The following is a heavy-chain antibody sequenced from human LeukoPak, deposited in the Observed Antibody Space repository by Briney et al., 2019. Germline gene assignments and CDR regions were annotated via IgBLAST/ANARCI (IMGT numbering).Heavy chain of an antibody. CDR3: ARDRVGSSWSEFDS. Sequence: GGSLRLSCAASGFTFSSYAMSWVRQAPGKGLEYVSAISGNGVSTNYANSVKGRFTMSRDNSKNTLFLQMDSLRAEDTAVYYCARDRVGSSWSEFDSWGQGTLVTVSS. J-gene: IGHJ4*02. V-gene: IGHV3-64*01. CDR1: GFTFSSYA. CDR2: ISGNGVST. D-gene: IGHD6-13*01.